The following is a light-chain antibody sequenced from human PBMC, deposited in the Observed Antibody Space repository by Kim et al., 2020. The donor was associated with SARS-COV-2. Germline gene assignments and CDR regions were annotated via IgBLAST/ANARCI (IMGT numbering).Light chain of an antibody. CDR1: SSGVGSYNL. J-gene: IGLJ1*01. CDR2: EVS. Sequence: VTHSCTGTSSGVGSYNLVSWYQQPPGTAPKLMIYEVSNRPSGVPDRFSGSKSGNTASLTISGLQAEDEADYYCSSYTSSSTGTLYVFGTGTKVTVL. CDR3: SSYTSSSTGTLYV. V-gene: IGLV2-18*02.